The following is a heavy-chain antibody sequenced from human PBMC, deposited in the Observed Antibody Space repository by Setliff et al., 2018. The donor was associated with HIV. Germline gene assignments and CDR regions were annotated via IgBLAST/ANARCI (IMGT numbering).Heavy chain of an antibody. CDR1: DDSFSNYD. CDR3: ARLGRAIDDGGSSLRLDF. V-gene: IGHV4-4*09. Sequence: SETLSLSCVVSDDSFSNYDWTWIRQSPGKTLEWIGYISSSGITNYNPSLRSRVTISIETSNTRFSLWLRSATAADTATYFCARLGRAIDDGGSSLRLDFWGQGMLVTVS. J-gene: IGHJ4*02. CDR2: ISSSGIT. D-gene: IGHD2-21*01.